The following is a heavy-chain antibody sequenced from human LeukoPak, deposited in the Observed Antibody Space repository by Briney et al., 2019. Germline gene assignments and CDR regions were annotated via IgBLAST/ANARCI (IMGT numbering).Heavy chain of an antibody. CDR2: LNPDSAGT. V-gene: IGHV1-2*02. CDR3: ARDPPPLYSSSWLGRFDP. Sequence: ASVKVSCKASGYTFNSYYMHWVRQAPGQGLEWMGWLNPDSAGTNYAQRFQGRVTMTRDPSISTAYMELSRLRSDDTAVYYCARDPPPLYSSSWLGRFDPWGQGTLVTVSS. J-gene: IGHJ5*02. D-gene: IGHD6-13*01. CDR1: GYTFNSYY.